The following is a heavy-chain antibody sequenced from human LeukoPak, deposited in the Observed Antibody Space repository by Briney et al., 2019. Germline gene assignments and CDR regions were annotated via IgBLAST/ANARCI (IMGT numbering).Heavy chain of an antibody. V-gene: IGHV1-18*01. Sequence: GASVTVSCMASGYTFTSYGISWVRQPPGQGLEWMGWTSAYNGNTNYAQKLQGRVTMTTDTSTSTAYMELRSLRSDDTALYYCARDQLSRGVWFDPWGQGTLVTVSS. CDR2: TSAYNGNT. CDR1: GYTFTSYG. D-gene: IGHD1-1*01. J-gene: IGHJ5*02. CDR3: ARDQLSRGVWFDP.